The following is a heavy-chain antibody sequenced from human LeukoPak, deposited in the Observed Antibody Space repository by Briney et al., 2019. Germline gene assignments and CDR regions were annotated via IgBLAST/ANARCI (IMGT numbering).Heavy chain of an antibody. CDR1: GGSISRYY. Sequence: TSETLSLTCTVSGGSISRYYWSWIRQPPGEGLEWIGSIYYSGSTYYNPPLKSRVTISVDTSKNQFSLKLGSVTAADTAVYYCARDLGGGGYYYYYYMDVWGKGTTVTVSS. CDR2: IYYSGST. V-gene: IGHV4-59*12. D-gene: IGHD2-15*01. J-gene: IGHJ6*03. CDR3: ARDLGGGGYYYYYYMDV.